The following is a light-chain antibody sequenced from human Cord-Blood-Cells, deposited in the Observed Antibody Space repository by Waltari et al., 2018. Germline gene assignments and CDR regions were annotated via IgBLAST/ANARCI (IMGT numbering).Light chain of an antibody. J-gene: IGKJ1*01. CDR2: GAS. V-gene: IGKV3-20*01. CDR3: QQYVSSPWT. Sequence: EIVLTQSPGTLSLSPGERATLSCRASQSVSSSYLAWYQQKPGQAPRLLIYGASSRATGIPDRFSGSGSGTDFTLTISRLEPEDFAVYYCQQYVSSPWTFGQGTNMEIK. CDR1: QSVSSSY.